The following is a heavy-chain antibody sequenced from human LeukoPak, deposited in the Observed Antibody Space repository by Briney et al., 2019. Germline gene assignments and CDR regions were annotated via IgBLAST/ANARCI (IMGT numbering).Heavy chain of an antibody. CDR3: AVSGSYRYYYYGMDA. Sequence: GASVKVSCTASGGTFSSYAISWVRQAPGQGLEWMGGIIPIFGTANYAQKFQGRVTITADESTSTAYMELSSLRSEDTAVYYCAVSGSYRYYYYGMDAWGQGTTVTVSS. CDR1: GGTFSSYA. V-gene: IGHV1-69*01. D-gene: IGHD1-26*01. J-gene: IGHJ6*02. CDR2: IIPIFGTA.